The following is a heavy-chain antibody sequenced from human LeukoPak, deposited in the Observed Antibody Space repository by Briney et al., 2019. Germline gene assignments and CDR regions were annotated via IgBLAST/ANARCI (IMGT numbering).Heavy chain of an antibody. CDR3: ARSRRGYSYGPYFDY. CDR1: GFSLSTSGVG. J-gene: IGHJ4*02. CDR2: IYWNDDK. D-gene: IGHD5-18*01. Sequence: SGPTLVNPTQTLTLTCTFSGFSLSTSGVGVGWIRQPPGKALEWLALIYWNDDKRYSPSLKSRLTISKDTSKNQVVLTMTNMDPVDTATYYCARSRRGYSYGPYFDYWGQGTLVTVSS. V-gene: IGHV2-5*01.